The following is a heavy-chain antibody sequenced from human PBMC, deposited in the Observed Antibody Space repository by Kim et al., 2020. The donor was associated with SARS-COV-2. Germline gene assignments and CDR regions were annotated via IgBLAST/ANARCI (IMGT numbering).Heavy chain of an antibody. CDR3: ASIGD. D-gene: IGHD3-16*02. V-gene: IGHV1-69*06. J-gene: IGHJ4*02. Sequence: IPTFGTANYAQKFQGRVTITADKSTSTAYMELSSLRSEDTAVYYCASIGDWGQGTLVTVSS. CDR2: IPTFGTA.